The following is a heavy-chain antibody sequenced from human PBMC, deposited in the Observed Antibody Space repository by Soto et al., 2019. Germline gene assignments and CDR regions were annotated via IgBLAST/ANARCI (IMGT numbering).Heavy chain of an antibody. CDR1: GYTFTTYG. Sequence: ASVKVSCKASGYTFTTYGISWVLQAPGQGLEWMGWISAYNGDTNYAQKFQDRVIMTTETSTRTAYLELRSLRSDDTAGYYGARRRTVGRGVILYYFDYWGQGTLVTVSS. D-gene: IGHD3-10*01. V-gene: IGHV1-18*04. J-gene: IGHJ4*02. CDR2: ISAYNGDT. CDR3: ARRRTVGRGVILYYFDY.